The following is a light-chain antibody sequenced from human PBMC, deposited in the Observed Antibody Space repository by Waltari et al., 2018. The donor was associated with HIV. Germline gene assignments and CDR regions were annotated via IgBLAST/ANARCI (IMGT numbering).Light chain of an antibody. CDR1: QSISSY. J-gene: IGKJ4*01. Sequence: DIQMTQSPSSLSASVGDRVTITCRASQSISSYLNWYQQKPGKAPKLLIYAASSLQSGVPSRFSGSGSGTDFTLTISSLQPEDFATYYCQQSYSTPSSVTFGGGTKVEIK. V-gene: IGKV1-39*01. CDR3: QQSYSTPSSVT. CDR2: AAS.